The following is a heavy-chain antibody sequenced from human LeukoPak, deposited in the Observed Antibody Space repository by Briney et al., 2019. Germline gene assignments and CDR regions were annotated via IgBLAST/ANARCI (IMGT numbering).Heavy chain of an antibody. V-gene: IGHV4-34*01. CDR3: ARGFGVTAIPIDY. J-gene: IGHJ4*02. CDR1: GGSFSGYY. Sequence: PSETLSLTCAVYGGSFSGYYWSWIRQPPGKGLEWIGEINHSGSTNYNPSLKSRVTISVDTSKNQFSLKLSSATAADTAVYYCARGFGVTAIPIDYWGQGTLVTVSS. CDR2: INHSGST. D-gene: IGHD2-21*02.